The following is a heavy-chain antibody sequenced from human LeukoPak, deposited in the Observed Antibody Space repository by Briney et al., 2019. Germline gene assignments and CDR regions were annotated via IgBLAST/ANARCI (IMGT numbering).Heavy chain of an antibody. V-gene: IGHV1-2*02. CDR3: ARENDFWNGYYYFDY. D-gene: IGHD3-3*01. J-gene: IGHJ4*02. CDR1: GYTFTGYY. CDR2: INPNTGGT. Sequence: ASVKVSRKASGYTFTGYYIHWVRQAPGQGLEWMGWINPNTGGTNYAQTFQDRVTMTRDTSTTTVYMEVTRLRSDDTAVYYCARENDFWNGYYYFDYWGQGTLVTVSS.